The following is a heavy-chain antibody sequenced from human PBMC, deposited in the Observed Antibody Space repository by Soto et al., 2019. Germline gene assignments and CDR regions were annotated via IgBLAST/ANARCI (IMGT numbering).Heavy chain of an antibody. V-gene: IGHV4-39*01. CDR2: IYYSGST. D-gene: IGHD2-21*02. J-gene: IGHJ4*02. CDR1: GGSISSSSYY. Sequence: SETLSLTCTVSGGSISSSSYYWGWIRQPPGKGLEWIGSIYYSGSTYYNPSLKSRVTISVDTSKNQFSLKLSSVTAADTAVYYCARQIGVTGSAGYFDYWGQGTLVTVSS. CDR3: ARQIGVTGSAGYFDY.